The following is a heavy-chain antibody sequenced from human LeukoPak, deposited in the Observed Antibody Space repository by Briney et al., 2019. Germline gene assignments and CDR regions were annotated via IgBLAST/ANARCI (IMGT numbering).Heavy chain of an antibody. D-gene: IGHD3-10*01. CDR3: ARGGGYYYGSGSYYNI. Sequence: PSETLSLTCAVYGGSFSGYYWSWIRRPPGKGLEWIGEINHSGSTNYNPSLKSRVTISVDTSKNQFSLKLSSVTAADTAVYYCARGGGYYYGSGSYYNIWGQGTLVTVSS. V-gene: IGHV4-34*01. J-gene: IGHJ4*02. CDR1: GGSFSGYY. CDR2: INHSGST.